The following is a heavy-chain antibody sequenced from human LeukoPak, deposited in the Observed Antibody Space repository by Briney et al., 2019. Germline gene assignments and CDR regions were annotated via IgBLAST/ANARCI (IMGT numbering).Heavy chain of an antibody. D-gene: IGHD7-27*01. Sequence: SETLSLTCTVSGGSISSSSYYWGWIRQPPGKGLEWIGSIYYSGSTYYNPSLKSRVTISVDTSKNQFSLKLSSVTAADTAVYYCASGPGDSLDYWGQGTLVTVSS. CDR2: IYYSGST. J-gene: IGHJ4*02. CDR1: GGSISSSSYY. V-gene: IGHV4-39*07. CDR3: ASGPGDSLDY.